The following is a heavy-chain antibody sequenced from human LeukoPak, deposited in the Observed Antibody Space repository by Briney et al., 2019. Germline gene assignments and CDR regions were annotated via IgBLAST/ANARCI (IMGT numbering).Heavy chain of an antibody. CDR1: GFTFSSYS. D-gene: IGHD3-22*01. CDR3: ARDDYYYDSSAYFLV. CDR2: ISSSSSYI. Sequence: PGGSLRLSCAASGFTFSSYSMNWVRQAPGKGLEWVSSISSSSSYICYTDSVKGRFTISRDNAKNSLFLQMNSLRAEDTAVYYCARDDYYYDSSAYFLVWGQGTLVTVYS. J-gene: IGHJ4*02. V-gene: IGHV3-21*01.